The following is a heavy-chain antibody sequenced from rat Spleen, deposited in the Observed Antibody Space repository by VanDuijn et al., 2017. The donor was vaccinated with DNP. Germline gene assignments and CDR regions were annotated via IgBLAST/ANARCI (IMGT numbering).Heavy chain of an antibody. D-gene: IGHD4-3*01. CDR1: GFSLTSYG. J-gene: IGHJ2*01. Sequence: QVQLKESGPGLVQPSQTLSLTCTVSGFSLTSYGVSWVRQPPGKGLEWIAAISSGGSTYYNSALKSRLSISRDTSKSQVFLKMNSLQTEDTATYYCTRGALYDSALFDYGGQGVMVTVSS. V-gene: IGHV2S12*01. CDR2: ISSGGST. CDR3: TRGALYDSALFDY.